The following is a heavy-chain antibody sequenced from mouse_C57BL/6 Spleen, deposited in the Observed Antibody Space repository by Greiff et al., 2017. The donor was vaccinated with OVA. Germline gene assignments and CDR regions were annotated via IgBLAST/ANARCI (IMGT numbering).Heavy chain of an antibody. J-gene: IGHJ1*03. CDR3: TRPYYYGSSYRYFDV. D-gene: IGHD1-1*01. CDR2: IDPETGGT. CDR1: GYTFTDYE. V-gene: IGHV1-15*01. Sequence: VKLMESGAELVRPGASVTLSCKASGYTFTDYEMHWVKQTPVHGLEWIGAIDPETGGTAYNQKFKGKAILTADKSSSTAYMELRSLTSEDSAVYYCTRPYYYGSSYRYFDVWGTGTTVTVSS.